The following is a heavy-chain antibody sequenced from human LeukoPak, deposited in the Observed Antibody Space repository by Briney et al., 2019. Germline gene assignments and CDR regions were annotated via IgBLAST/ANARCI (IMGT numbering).Heavy chain of an antibody. CDR2: IYSGGST. J-gene: IGHJ4*02. CDR1: GFTVSSNY. CDR3: ARTGYSSSWYVGFDY. Sequence: PGGSLRLSCVASGFTVSSNYMSWVRQAPGKGLEWVSVIYSGGSTYYADSVKGRFTISRDNSKNTLYLQMNSLRAEDTAVYYCARTGYSSSWYVGFDYWGQGTLVTVSS. V-gene: IGHV3-66*01. D-gene: IGHD6-13*01.